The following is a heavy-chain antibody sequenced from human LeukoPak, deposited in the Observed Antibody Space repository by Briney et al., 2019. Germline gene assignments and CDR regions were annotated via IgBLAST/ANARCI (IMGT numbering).Heavy chain of an antibody. CDR2: INHSGST. Sequence: SETLSLTCTVSGYSISSGYYWGWIRQPPGKGLEWIGEINHSGSTNYNPSLKSRVTISVDTSKNQFSLKLSSVTAADTAVYYCARGGGLRPPRDTINNWFDPWGQGTLVTVSS. J-gene: IGHJ5*02. D-gene: IGHD2-21*02. CDR1: GYSISSGYY. V-gene: IGHV4-38-2*02. CDR3: ARGGGLRPPRDTINNWFDP.